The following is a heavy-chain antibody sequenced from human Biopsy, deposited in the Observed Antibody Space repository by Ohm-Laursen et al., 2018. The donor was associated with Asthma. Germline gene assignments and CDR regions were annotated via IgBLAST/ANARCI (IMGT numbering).Heavy chain of an antibody. CDR2: IYSGGTS. CDR1: GFTVSRGH. CDR3: ARGDSSGWSHYYFDY. J-gene: IGHJ4*02. D-gene: IGHD6-19*01. Sequence: GSLRLLLCSPGFTVSRGHMFWVRQAPGKGLEWVSVIYSGGTSHTADSVRGRFTISRDFSKNTLHLQMHSLRVEDTAVYYCARGDSSGWSHYYFDYWGQGTLVTVSS. V-gene: IGHV3-53*01.